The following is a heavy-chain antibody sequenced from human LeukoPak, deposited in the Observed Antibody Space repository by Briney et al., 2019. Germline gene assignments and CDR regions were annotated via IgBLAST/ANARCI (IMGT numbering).Heavy chain of an antibody. D-gene: IGHD3-16*01. J-gene: IGHJ3*01. CDR3: AIGQGVITWGGADVYDV. CDR2: FSTYIRDT. V-gene: IGHV1-18*01. Sequence: GASVKVSCKASRYTFTNYGINWVRQAPGQRPEWMGWFSTYIRDTKYAQKRKGRVTLTADTLTSTAYMELRTLISDDTATYYCAIGQGVITWGGADVYDVWGQGTTVIVSS. CDR1: RYTFTNYG.